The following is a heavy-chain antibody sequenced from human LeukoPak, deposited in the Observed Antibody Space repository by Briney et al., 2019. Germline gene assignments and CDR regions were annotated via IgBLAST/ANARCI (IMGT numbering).Heavy chain of an antibody. CDR3: ARYSDSSGYYDY. Sequence: PSETLSLTCTVSGGSISSYYWSWIRQPPGKGLVWIGYIYYSGSTNYNPSLKSRVTISVDTSKNQFSLKLNSVTAADTAVYYCARYSDSSGYYDYWGQGTLVTVSS. J-gene: IGHJ4*02. CDR2: IYYSGST. CDR1: GGSISSYY. D-gene: IGHD3-22*01. V-gene: IGHV4-59*01.